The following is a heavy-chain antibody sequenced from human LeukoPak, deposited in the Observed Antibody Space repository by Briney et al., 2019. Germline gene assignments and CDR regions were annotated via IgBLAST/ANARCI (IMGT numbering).Heavy chain of an antibody. J-gene: IGHJ6*03. CDR2: ISYDGSNK. V-gene: IGHV3-30*04. CDR3: AKGGIAARDYYYMDV. CDR1: GFTFSSYA. D-gene: IGHD6-6*01. Sequence: PGRSLRLSCAASGFTFSSYAMHWVRQAPGKGLEWVAVISYDGSNKKYADSVKGRFTISRDNSKNTLYLQMNSLRAEDTAVYYCAKGGIAARDYYYMDVWGKGTTVTVSS.